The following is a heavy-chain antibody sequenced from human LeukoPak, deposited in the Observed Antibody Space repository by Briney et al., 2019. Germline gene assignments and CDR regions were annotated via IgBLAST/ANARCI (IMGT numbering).Heavy chain of an antibody. CDR2: IYHSGST. Sequence: SETLSLTCTVSGYSISSGYYWGWIRQPPGKGLEWIGSIYHSGSTYYNPSLKSRVTISVDTSKNQFSLKLSSVTAADTAVYYCASHRNDAFDIWGQGTMVTVSP. CDR1: GYSISSGYY. CDR3: ASHRNDAFDI. V-gene: IGHV4-38-2*02. J-gene: IGHJ3*02.